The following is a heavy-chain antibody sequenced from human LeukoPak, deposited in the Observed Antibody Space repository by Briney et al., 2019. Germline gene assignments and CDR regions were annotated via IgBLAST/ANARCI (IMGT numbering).Heavy chain of an antibody. CDR2: IYYSGST. CDR3: ARGGMATIRY. Sequence: PSETLSLTCADPVGSISSYYWRWIRQPPGRGLEWVGYIYYSGSTNYNPSLKRRVTISVDTSKNQFSLKLSSVTAADTAVYYCARGGMATIRYWGQGTLVTVSS. D-gene: IGHD5-24*01. V-gene: IGHV4-59*01. CDR1: VGSISSYY. J-gene: IGHJ4*02.